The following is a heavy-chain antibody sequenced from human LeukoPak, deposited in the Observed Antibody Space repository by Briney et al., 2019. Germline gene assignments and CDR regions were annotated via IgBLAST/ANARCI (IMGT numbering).Heavy chain of an antibody. CDR2: INPNSGGR. V-gene: IGHV1-2*02. Sequence: GASVKVSCKASGYIFSDYYMHWVRQAPGQGLEWMGWINPNSGGRNSAQKFQGRVTMTRDTSISTAYMELSRLRSDDTAVYFCARDGLDIAAPAHYYMDVWGKGTTVIVSS. CDR3: ARDGLDIAAPAHYYMDV. CDR1: GYIFSDYY. J-gene: IGHJ6*03. D-gene: IGHD6-13*01.